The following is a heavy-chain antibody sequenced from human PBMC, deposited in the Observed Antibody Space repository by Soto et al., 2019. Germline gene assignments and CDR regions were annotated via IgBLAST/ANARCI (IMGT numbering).Heavy chain of an antibody. CDR3: ASYREQLALYGMDV. Sequence: QVQLVQSGAEVKKPGASVKVSCKASGYTFTSYVISWVRQAPGQGREWMGWISAYNGNTNYAQKLQGRVTMTTDTSTSTANMELRSLRSDDTAVYYCASYREQLALYGMDVWGQGTTVTVSS. D-gene: IGHD6-13*01. J-gene: IGHJ6*01. CDR1: GYTFTSYV. CDR2: ISAYNGNT. V-gene: IGHV1-18*01.